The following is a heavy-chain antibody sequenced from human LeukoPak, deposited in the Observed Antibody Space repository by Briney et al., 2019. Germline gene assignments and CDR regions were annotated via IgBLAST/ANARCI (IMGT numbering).Heavy chain of an antibody. CDR3: ARDLGDIVVVPAATGGDAFDI. D-gene: IGHD2-2*01. Sequence: GGSLRLSCAASGFTFSSYAMHWVRQAPGKGLEWVAVISYDGSNKYYADSVKGRFTISRDNSKNTLYLQMNSLRAEDTAVYYCARDLGDIVVVPAATGGDAFDIWGQGTMVTVSS. CDR2: ISYDGSNK. CDR1: GFTFSSYA. J-gene: IGHJ3*02. V-gene: IGHV3-30-3*01.